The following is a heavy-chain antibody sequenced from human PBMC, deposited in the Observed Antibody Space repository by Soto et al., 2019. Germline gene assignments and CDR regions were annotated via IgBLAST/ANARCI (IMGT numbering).Heavy chain of an antibody. Sequence: QITLKESGPTLVKPTQTLTLTCTFSGFSLSTDGVGVNWIRQPPGKALEWLALIYWDNDKYYNPSLKNRLSITKDTSKNQVVLTMANMDRVDSATYFCAHSHIEQQLEFDYWGPGTMVTVS. V-gene: IGHV2-5*02. CDR2: IYWDNDK. D-gene: IGHD6-13*01. J-gene: IGHJ4*02. CDR3: AHSHIEQQLEFDY. CDR1: GFSLSTDGVG.